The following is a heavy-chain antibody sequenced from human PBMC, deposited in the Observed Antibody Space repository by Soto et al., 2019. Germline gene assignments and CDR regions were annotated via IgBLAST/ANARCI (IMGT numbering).Heavy chain of an antibody. V-gene: IGHV4-39*01. CDR2: IYFNGKT. CDR3: ARQGSY. CDR1: GVSISDTSYY. J-gene: IGHJ4*02. Sequence: ETLSLTCKVSGVSISDTSYYWGWIRQPPGKGLEWIGTIYFNGKTFYNPSLKSRLTISVDTSKNQISLRLTSVTAADTAVYYCARQGSYWGQGTLVTVS.